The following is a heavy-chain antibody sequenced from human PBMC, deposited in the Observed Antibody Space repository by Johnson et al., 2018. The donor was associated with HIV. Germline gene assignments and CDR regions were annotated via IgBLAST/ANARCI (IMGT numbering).Heavy chain of an antibody. Sequence: VLLVESGGGLVQPGGSLRLSCAASGFTVRSNYMSWVRQAPGKGLEWVSLIYSGGSTYYADSVKGRFTISRDNSKNTLYLQMNSLRAEDTAVYYCASKAAGTMHAFDIWGQGTMVTVSS. CDR3: ASKAAGTMHAFDI. J-gene: IGHJ3*02. CDR2: IYSGGST. CDR1: GFTVRSNY. D-gene: IGHD6-13*01. V-gene: IGHV3-66*01.